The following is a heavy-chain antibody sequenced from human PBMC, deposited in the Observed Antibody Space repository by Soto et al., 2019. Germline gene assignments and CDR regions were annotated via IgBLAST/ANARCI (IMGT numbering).Heavy chain of an antibody. J-gene: IGHJ5*02. V-gene: IGHV4-34*01. CDR3: ARATSITGTTDWFDP. CDR1: GGSFSGYY. Sequence: SSETLSLTCAVYGGSFSGYYWSWIRQPPGKGLEWIGEINHSGSTNYNPSLKSRVTISVDTSKNQFSLKLGSVTAADTAVYYCARATSITGTTDWFDPWGQGTLVTVSS. D-gene: IGHD1-7*01. CDR2: INHSGST.